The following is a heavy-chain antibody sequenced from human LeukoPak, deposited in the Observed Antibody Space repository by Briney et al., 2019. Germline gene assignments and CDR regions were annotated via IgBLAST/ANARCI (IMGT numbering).Heavy chain of an antibody. CDR2: ISKNIYTT. D-gene: IGHD2-2*02. J-gene: IGHJ4*02. Sequence: PGGSLRLSCAASGFTFPSSEMNWVRQAPGKGLEWVSYISKNIYTTYYADSVKGRFTISRDTARNSLYLQMNSLRAEDTAIYYCTRDPGYTGSPIDSWGQGTLVTVSS. V-gene: IGHV3-48*03. CDR3: TRDPGYTGSPIDS. CDR1: GFTFPSSE.